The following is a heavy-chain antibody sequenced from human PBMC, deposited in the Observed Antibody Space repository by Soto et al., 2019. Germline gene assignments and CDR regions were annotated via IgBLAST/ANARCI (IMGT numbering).Heavy chain of an antibody. CDR1: GFAVRDYY. Sequence: GGSLRLSCVVSGFAVRDYYMSWVRQAPGRGLEWISVVYLGDSTFYADSVQGRFTIFRDDSKNTLYLQMNSLRAEDTAVYYCAKNPGYYYDSTGYHFDYWGQGTLVTVSS. D-gene: IGHD3-22*01. CDR2: VYLGDST. CDR3: AKNPGYYYDSTGYHFDY. V-gene: IGHV3-53*01. J-gene: IGHJ4*02.